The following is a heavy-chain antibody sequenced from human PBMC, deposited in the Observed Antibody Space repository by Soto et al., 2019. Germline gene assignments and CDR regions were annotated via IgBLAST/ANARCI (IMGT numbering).Heavy chain of an antibody. V-gene: IGHV3-33*01. CDR2: IWHDGLKK. CDR1: RFTFSDYG. J-gene: IGHJ4*02. CDR3: ARDRGADAPIDF. Sequence: QVQLVESGGGVVQPERSLRLSCVASRFTFSDYGMHWVRQAPGKGLEWVAVIWHDGLKKDYVDSVKGRFTVSRDNSKNTLYLPMNSLRVEDTATYYCARDRGADAPIDFWGKGTLVTVSS.